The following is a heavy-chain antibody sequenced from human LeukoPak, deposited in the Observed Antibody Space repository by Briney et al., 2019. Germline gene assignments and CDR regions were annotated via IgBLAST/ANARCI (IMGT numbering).Heavy chain of an antibody. Sequence: SETLSLTCTVSGGSISSSDYYWGWIRQPPGKGLEWIGNIYYTGSSSYNSSLKSRVTISVDTSKNQFSLQLSSVTAADTAVYYCARENYCTNGVCWAFDSWGQGTLVTVSS. CDR1: GGSISSSDYY. J-gene: IGHJ5*01. CDR3: ARENYCTNGVCWAFDS. D-gene: IGHD2-8*01. CDR2: IYYTGSS. V-gene: IGHV4-39*07.